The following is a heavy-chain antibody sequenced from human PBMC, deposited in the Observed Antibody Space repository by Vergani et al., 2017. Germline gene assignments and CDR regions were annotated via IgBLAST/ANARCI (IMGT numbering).Heavy chain of an antibody. J-gene: IGHJ3*02. CDR1: GYTFTSYA. CDR3: ARDSTSGYSYGYSPAFDI. D-gene: IGHD5-18*01. CDR2: INAGNGNT. V-gene: IGHV1-3*01. Sequence: QVQLVQSGAEVKKPGASVKVSCKASGYTFTSYAMHWVRQAPGQRLEWMGWINAGNGNTKYSQKFQGRVTITRDTSASTAYMELSSLRSEDTAVYYCARDSTSGYSYGYSPAFDIWGQGTMVTVSS.